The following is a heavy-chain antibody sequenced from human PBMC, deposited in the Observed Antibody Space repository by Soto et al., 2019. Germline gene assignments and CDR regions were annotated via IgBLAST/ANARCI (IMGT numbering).Heavy chain of an antibody. D-gene: IGHD2-2*02. CDR3: VKVGYCSSTSCSTPFDY. V-gene: IGHV3-64D*08. CDR2: ISSNGGST. CDR1: GFTFSSYA. Sequence: GGSLRLSCSASGFTFSSYAMHWVRQAPGKGLEYVSAISSNGGSTYYADTVKGRFTISRDNSKNTQYLQMSSLRAEDTAVYYCVKVGYCSSTSCSTPFDYWGQ. J-gene: IGHJ4*02.